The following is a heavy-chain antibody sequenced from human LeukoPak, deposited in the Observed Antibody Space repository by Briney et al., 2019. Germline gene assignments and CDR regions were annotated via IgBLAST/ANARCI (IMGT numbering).Heavy chain of an antibody. CDR1: GGSISSYY. J-gene: IGHJ5*02. D-gene: IGHD3-9*01. CDR3: ARVFSSTFGP. CDR2: IYYSGST. Sequence: SSETLSLTCTVSGGSISSYYWSWIRQPPGKGLEWIGYIYYSGSTYYNPSLKSRVTISVDTSKNQFSLKLSSVTAADTAVYYCARVFSSTFGPWGQGTLVTVSS. V-gene: IGHV4-30-4*08.